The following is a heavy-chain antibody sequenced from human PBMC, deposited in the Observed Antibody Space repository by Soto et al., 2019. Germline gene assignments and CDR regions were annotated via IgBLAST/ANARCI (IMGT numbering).Heavy chain of an antibody. CDR2: VKTKTDGGTA. Sequence: GGSLRLSCAASGFTFSTAWMNWVRQAPGKGLEWVGRVKTKTDGGTADYAAPVKGRFTISRDDSRSTLLLQMDSLKTEDTAVYYCTRGIAASLWGQGTLVTVSS. J-gene: IGHJ4*02. V-gene: IGHV3-15*07. CDR1: GFTFSTAW. CDR3: TRGIAASL. D-gene: IGHD6-13*01.